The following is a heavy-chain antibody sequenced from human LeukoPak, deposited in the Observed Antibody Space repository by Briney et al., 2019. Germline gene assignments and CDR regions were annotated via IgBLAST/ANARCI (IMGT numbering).Heavy chain of an antibody. Sequence: GGSLRLSCAASGFTFSNYWMSWVRQAPGKGLEWVANIKQDGSEKYYVDSVKGRFTISRDNATNSLYLQMNSLRAEDTAVYYCARDFNSPIDYWGQGTLVTVSS. CDR3: ARDFNSPIDY. V-gene: IGHV3-7*01. CDR1: GFTFSNYW. J-gene: IGHJ4*02. D-gene: IGHD4-23*01. CDR2: IKQDGSEK.